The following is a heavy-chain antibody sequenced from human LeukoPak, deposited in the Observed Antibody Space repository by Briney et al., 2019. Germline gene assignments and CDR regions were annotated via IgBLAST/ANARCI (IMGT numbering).Heavy chain of an antibody. Sequence: GGSLRLSCAASGFTFSNAWMSWVRQAPGKGLEWVGRIKSKTDGGTTDYAAPVKGRFTISRDDSKNTLYLQMNSLKTEDTAVYYCTTLLEYDSDAFDIWGQGTMVTVSS. D-gene: IGHD3-3*01. J-gene: IGHJ3*02. CDR2: IKSKTDGGTT. CDR3: TTLLEYDSDAFDI. V-gene: IGHV3-15*01. CDR1: GFTFSNAW.